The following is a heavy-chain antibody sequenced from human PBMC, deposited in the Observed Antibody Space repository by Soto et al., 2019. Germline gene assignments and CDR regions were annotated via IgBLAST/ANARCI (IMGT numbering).Heavy chain of an antibody. CDR2: ISSSSSTI. CDR1: GFTFSSYS. V-gene: IGHV3-48*01. CDR3: ARDHSSLALYYYYMDV. Sequence: RGSLRLSCAASGFTFSSYSMNWVRQAPGKGLEWVSYISSSSSTIYYADSVKGRFTISRDNAKNSLYLQMNSLRAEDTAVYYCARDHSSLALYYYYMDVWGNGTTVTVSS. D-gene: IGHD6-6*01. J-gene: IGHJ6*03.